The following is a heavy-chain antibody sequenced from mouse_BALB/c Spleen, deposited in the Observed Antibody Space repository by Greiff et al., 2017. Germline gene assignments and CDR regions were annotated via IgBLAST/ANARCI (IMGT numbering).Heavy chain of an antibody. D-gene: IGHD1-1*01. J-gene: IGHJ4*01. CDR1: GYTFTSYY. CDR2: INPSNGRT. V-gene: IGHV1S81*02. Sequence: VQLQQSGAELVKPGASVKLSCKASGYTFTSYYMYWVKQRPGQGLEWIGEINPSNGRTNYNEKFKSKATLTVDKSSSTAYMQLSSLTSEDSAVYYCARAGFITTVVDAMDYWGQGTSVTVSS. CDR3: ARAGFITTVVDAMDY.